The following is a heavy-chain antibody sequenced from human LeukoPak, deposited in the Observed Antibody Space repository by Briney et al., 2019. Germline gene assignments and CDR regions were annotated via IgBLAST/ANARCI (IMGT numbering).Heavy chain of an antibody. J-gene: IGHJ6*02. Sequence: SETLSLTCTVSGGSISIYYWSWIRQPPGKGLEWIGYIYYSGSTNYNLSLKSRVTISVDTSKNQFSLKLSSVTAADTAVYYCARTIVVVTPDGMDVWGQGTTVTVSS. CDR1: GGSISIYY. D-gene: IGHD2-21*02. V-gene: IGHV4-59*01. CDR3: ARTIVVVTPDGMDV. CDR2: IYYSGST.